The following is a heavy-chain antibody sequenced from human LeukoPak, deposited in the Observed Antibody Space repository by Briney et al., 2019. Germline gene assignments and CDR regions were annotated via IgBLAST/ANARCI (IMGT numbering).Heavy chain of an antibody. V-gene: IGHV3-30-3*01. Sequence: LSGRSLRLSCAASGFTFSSYAVHWVRQAPGKGLEWVAVISYDGSNKYCADSVKGRFTISRDNSKNTLYLQMNSLRAGDTAVYYCARDGDVSYWGQGTLVTVSS. D-gene: IGHD3-3*01. CDR2: ISYDGSNK. CDR3: ARDGDVSY. CDR1: GFTFSSYA. J-gene: IGHJ4*02.